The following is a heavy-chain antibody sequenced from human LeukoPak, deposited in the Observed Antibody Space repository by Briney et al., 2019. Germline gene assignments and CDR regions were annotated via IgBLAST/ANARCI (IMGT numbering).Heavy chain of an antibody. J-gene: IGHJ3*02. CDR1: GFTFSSYA. CDR2: ISGSGGST. CDR3: ATSPHKRYSYGLDAFDI. Sequence: PGGSLRLSCAASGFTFSSYAMRWVRQAPGKGLEWVSAISGSGGSTYYADSVKGRFTISRDNSKNTLYLQMNSLRAEDTAVYYCATSPHKRYSYGLDAFDIWGQGTMVTVSS. V-gene: IGHV3-23*01. D-gene: IGHD5-18*01.